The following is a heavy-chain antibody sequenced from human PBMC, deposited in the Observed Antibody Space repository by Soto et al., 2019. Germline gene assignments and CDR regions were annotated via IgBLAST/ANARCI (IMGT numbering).Heavy chain of an antibody. Sequence: ASVKVSCKASGYTFTSFDINWVRQASGQGLEWMGWMNPNSGNTIYAQKFQGRVTMTRDTSISTAYMELSRLRSDDTAVYYCATGYYDFWSGPYGMDVWGQGTTVTVSS. J-gene: IGHJ6*02. D-gene: IGHD3-3*01. V-gene: IGHV1-8*02. CDR2: MNPNSGNT. CDR3: ATGYYDFWSGPYGMDV. CDR1: GYTFTSFD.